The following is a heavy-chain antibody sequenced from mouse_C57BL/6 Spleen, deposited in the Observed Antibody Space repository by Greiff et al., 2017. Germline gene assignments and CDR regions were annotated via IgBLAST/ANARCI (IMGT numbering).Heavy chain of an antibody. CDR3: TRGGVTTPYYFDY. V-gene: IGHV5-9-1*02. D-gene: IGHD2-2*01. CDR1: GFTFSSYA. CDR2: ISSGGDYI. Sequence: EVMLVESGEGLVKPGGSLKLSCAASGFTFSSYAMSWVRQTPEKRLEWVAYISSGGDYIYYADTVKGRFTISRDNARNTLYLQMSSLKSEDTAMYYGTRGGVTTPYYFDYWGQGTTLTVSS. J-gene: IGHJ2*01.